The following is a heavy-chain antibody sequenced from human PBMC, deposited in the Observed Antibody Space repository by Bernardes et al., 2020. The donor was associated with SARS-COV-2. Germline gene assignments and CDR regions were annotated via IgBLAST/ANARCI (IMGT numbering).Heavy chain of an antibody. CDR3: ASRRRGNVIVMRY. CDR1: DGSFISYY. CDR2: INHSGST. D-gene: IGHD3-22*01. J-gene: IGHJ4*02. Sequence: SETLSLTCAVYDGSFISYYWSWIRQPPGKGLEWIGEINHSGSTNYNPSLKSRVTISVDTSKNQFSLKLSSVTAADTAVYYCASRRRGNVIVMRYWGQGTLVTVSS. V-gene: IGHV4-34*01.